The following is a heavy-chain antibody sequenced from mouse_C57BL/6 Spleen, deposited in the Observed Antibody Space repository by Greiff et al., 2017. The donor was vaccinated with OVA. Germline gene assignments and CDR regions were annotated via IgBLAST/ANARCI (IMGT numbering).Heavy chain of an antibody. V-gene: IGHV1-64*01. CDR1: GYTFTSYW. D-gene: IGHD1-1*01. J-gene: IGHJ1*03. CDR3: ARTPPITTVVDWYFDV. CDR2: IHPNSGST. Sequence: QVQLQQPGAELVKPGASVKLSCKASGYTFTSYWMHWVKQRPGQGLEWIGMIHPNSGSTNYNEKFKSKATLTVDTSSSTAYMQLSSLTSEDSAVYYCARTPPITTVVDWYFDVWGTGTTVTVSS.